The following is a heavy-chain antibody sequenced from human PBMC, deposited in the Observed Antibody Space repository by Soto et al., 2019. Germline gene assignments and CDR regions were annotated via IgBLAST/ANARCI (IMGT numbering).Heavy chain of an antibody. CDR3: ARDLLATVTIWNYYYYYGMDV. CDR1: GYTFTSYG. Sequence: QVQLVQSGAEVKKPGASVKVSCKASGYTFTSYGISWVRQAPGQGLEWMGWISAYNGNTNYAQKLQGRVTMTTDTSTSTAYMELRSLRSDDTTVYYCARDLLATVTIWNYYYYYGMDVWGQGTTFTVSS. CDR2: ISAYNGNT. D-gene: IGHD4-17*01. V-gene: IGHV1-18*01. J-gene: IGHJ6*02.